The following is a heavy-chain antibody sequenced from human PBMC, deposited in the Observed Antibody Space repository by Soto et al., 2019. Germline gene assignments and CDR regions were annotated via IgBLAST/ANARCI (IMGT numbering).Heavy chain of an antibody. CDR2: ISGSGGST. Sequence: PGGSLRLSCAASGFTFSSYAMHWVRQAPGKGLEWVAVISGSGGSTYYADSVKGRFTISRDNSKNTLYLQMNSLRAEDTAVYYCAKVLDFWSGYYSAFDIWGQGTMVTVSS. V-gene: IGHV3-23*01. CDR3: AKVLDFWSGYYSAFDI. CDR1: GFTFSSYA. J-gene: IGHJ3*02. D-gene: IGHD3-3*01.